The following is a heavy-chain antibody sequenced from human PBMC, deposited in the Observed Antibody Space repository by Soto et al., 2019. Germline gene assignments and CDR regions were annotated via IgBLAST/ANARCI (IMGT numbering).Heavy chain of an antibody. J-gene: IGHJ4*02. Sequence: GGSLRLSCAASRFTFDDYSMHLVRQAPGKGLEWVSGISWNSGSIGYADSVKGRFTISRDNAKNSLYLQMNSLRAEDTALYYCAKDIRGHLENYFDYWGQGTLVTVSS. CDR3: AKDIRGHLENYFDY. V-gene: IGHV3-9*01. CDR2: ISWNSGSI. CDR1: RFTFDDYS.